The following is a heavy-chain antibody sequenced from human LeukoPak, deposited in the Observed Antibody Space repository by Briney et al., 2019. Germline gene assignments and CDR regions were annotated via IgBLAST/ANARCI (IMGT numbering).Heavy chain of an antibody. CDR3: ARDKQWRGGYFDY. V-gene: IGHV4-59*01. D-gene: IGHD6-19*01. Sequence: PSETLSLTXTVSGGSISSYYWSWIWQPPGKGLEWIGYIYYSGSTNYNPSLKSRVTISVDTSKNQFSLKLSSVTAADTAVYYSARDKQWRGGYFDYWGQGTLVTVSS. J-gene: IGHJ4*02. CDR2: IYYSGST. CDR1: GGSISSYY.